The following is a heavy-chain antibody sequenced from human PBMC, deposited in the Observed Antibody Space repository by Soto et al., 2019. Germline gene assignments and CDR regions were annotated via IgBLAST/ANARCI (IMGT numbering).Heavy chain of an antibody. V-gene: IGHV4-34*01. CDR3: ARGTDDSSGYYHPFRAFDI. J-gene: IGHJ3*02. CDR1: GGSFSGYY. D-gene: IGHD3-22*01. CDR2: INHSGST. Sequence: SETLSLTCAVYGGSFSGYYWSWIRQPPGKGLEWIGEINHSGSTNYNPSLKSRVTISVDTSKNQFSLKLSSVTAADTAVYYCARGTDDSSGYYHPFRAFDIWGQGTMVTVSS.